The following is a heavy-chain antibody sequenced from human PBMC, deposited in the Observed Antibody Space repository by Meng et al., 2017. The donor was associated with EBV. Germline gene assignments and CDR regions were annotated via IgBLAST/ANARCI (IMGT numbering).Heavy chain of an antibody. Sequence: QVAVVELAAQLKKPGSSVTVSCKTSGGPFRNYASSWVRQAPEQGLEWLGGFLPTFGAPNYAQKFHGRVSITADESTSTHYMDLSNLGSEDTAVYYCASESGRGYTPDYWGQGTLVTVSS. CDR3: ASESGRGYTPDY. J-gene: IGHJ4*02. CDR2: FLPTFGAP. D-gene: IGHD3-10*01. V-gene: IGHV1-69*01. CDR1: GGPFRNYA.